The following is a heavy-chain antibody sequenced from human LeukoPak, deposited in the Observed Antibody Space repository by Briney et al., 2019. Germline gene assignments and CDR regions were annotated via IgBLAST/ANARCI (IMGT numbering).Heavy chain of an antibody. Sequence: SETLSLTCAVYGGSFSGYYWSWMRQPPGKGLEWIGEINHSGSTNYNPSLKSRVTISVDTSKNQFSLKLSSVTAADTAVYYCARAAAAGDYWGQGTLVTVSS. CDR2: INHSGST. J-gene: IGHJ4*02. CDR1: GGSFSGYY. V-gene: IGHV4-34*01. CDR3: ARAAAAGDY. D-gene: IGHD6-13*01.